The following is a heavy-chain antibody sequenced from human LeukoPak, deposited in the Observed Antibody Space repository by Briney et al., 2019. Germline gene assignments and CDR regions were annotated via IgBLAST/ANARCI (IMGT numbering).Heavy chain of an antibody. CDR1: GFTFNNYA. D-gene: IGHD6-19*01. V-gene: IGHV3-23*01. J-gene: IGHJ4*02. CDR3: AKEDRSGWYATNFDF. Sequence: GGSLRLSCAASGFTFNNYAMSWVRQPPRKGLEWVSGISGSGARTNYADSVKGRFTISRDNSKNTLSLQMNGLRAEDTAVYYCAKEDRSGWYATNFDFWGQGTLVTVSS. CDR2: ISGSGART.